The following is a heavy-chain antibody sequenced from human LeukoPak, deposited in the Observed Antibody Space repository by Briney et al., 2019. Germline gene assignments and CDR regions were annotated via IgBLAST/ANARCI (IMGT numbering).Heavy chain of an antibody. J-gene: IGHJ4*02. CDR1: GFTFSNAW. D-gene: IGHD3-10*01. CDR3: TTLWFRELQIDY. CDR2: IESKTDGGTT. V-gene: IGHV3-15*04. Sequence: GGSLRLSCAASGFTFSNAWMSWVRQAPGKGLEWVGRIESKTDGGTTDYAAPVKGRFTISRDDSKNTLYLQMNSLKTEDTAVYYCTTLWFRELQIDYWGQGTLVTVSS.